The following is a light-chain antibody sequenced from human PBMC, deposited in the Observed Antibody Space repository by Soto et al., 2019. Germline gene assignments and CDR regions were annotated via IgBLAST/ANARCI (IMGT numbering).Light chain of an antibody. CDR1: QSVSSY. J-gene: IGKJ4*01. CDR2: DAS. V-gene: IGKV3-11*01. Sequence: ELVLTQSPATLSLSPGERAALSCRAIQSVSSYLAWYQQKPGQAPRLLIYDASKRATGIPARFSGSGSGTDFTLTISRLEPEDFAVYFCQQRSKLPSTFGGGTKVEI. CDR3: QQRSKLPST.